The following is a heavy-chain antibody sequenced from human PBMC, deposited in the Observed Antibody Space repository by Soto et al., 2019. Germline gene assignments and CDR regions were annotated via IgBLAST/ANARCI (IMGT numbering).Heavy chain of an antibody. Sequence: SETLSLTCTVSGGSVSSGSYYWSWIRQPPGKGLEWIGYIYYSGSTNYNPSLKSRVTISVDTSKNQFSLKLSSVTAADTAVYYCARDSMVRGVTGYYYYGMDVWGQGTTVTVSS. D-gene: IGHD3-10*01. CDR1: GGSVSSGSYY. V-gene: IGHV4-61*01. CDR2: IYYSGST. J-gene: IGHJ6*02. CDR3: ARDSMVRGVTGYYYYGMDV.